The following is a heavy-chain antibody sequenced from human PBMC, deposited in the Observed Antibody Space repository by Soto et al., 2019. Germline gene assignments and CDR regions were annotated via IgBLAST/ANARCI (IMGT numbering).Heavy chain of an antibody. D-gene: IGHD2-2*01. CDR3: AKEHTSCLDY. J-gene: IGHJ4*02. CDR2: ISYDGSNK. V-gene: IGHV3-30*18. CDR1: GFTFSSYG. Sequence: GGSLRLSCAASGFTFSSYGMHWVRQAPGKGLEWVAVISYDGSNKYYADSVKGQFTISRDNSKNTLYLQMNSLRAEDTAVYYCAKEHTSCLDYWGQGTLVTVSS.